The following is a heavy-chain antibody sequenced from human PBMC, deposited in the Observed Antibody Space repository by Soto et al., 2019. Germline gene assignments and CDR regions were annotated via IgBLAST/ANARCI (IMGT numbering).Heavy chain of an antibody. CDR3: ARQSIEASVSDWFDP. D-gene: IGHD2-21*01. V-gene: IGHV4-30-4*01. J-gene: IGHJ5*02. CDR1: GGSINNGDYY. Sequence: TLSLTCTVSGGSINNGDYYWTWIRQPPGKGLEFIGYIYYTGGTSYNPSLRSRLAFSMDTSKNQFSLSLTSVTAADTAVYYCARQSIEASVSDWFDPWGQGLLVTVSS. CDR2: IYYTGGT.